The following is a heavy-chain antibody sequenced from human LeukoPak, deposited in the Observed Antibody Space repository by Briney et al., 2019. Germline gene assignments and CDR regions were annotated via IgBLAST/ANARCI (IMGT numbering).Heavy chain of an antibody. J-gene: IGHJ4*02. V-gene: IGHV1-58*02. Sequence: GTSVKVSCKASGFSFPSSAMQWVRQARGQRLEWIGWIVVGSGNTNYARKFQDRVTITTDMSTSTAYMELSSLRSEDTAVYYCAAARHNASGTHMGSYWGQGALVTVSS. CDR2: IVVGSGNT. CDR1: GFSFPSSA. D-gene: IGHD3-10*01. CDR3: AAARHNASGTHMGSY.